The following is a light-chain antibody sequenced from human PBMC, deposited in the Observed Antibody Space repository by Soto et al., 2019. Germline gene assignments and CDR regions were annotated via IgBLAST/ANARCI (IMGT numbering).Light chain of an antibody. CDR1: QSVSSRS. J-gene: IGKJ1*01. V-gene: IGKV3-20*01. Sequence: EIVLTHSPGTLSLSPGERATLSCSASQSVSSRSLAWYQQKPGQAPRLLISDASNRAADIPDRFSGSGSGTDFTLTVNRLEPEDFAVYYCQQYAGSPRTFGQGTKVDI. CDR2: DAS. CDR3: QQYAGSPRT.